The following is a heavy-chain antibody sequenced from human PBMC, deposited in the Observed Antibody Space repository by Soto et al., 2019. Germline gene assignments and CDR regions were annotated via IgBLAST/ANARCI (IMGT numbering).Heavy chain of an antibody. D-gene: IGHD3-22*01. CDR3: NRDFTVVASRPY. Sequence: GGSLRLSCTASGFTFGDYALSWFRQAPGKGLEWVGFIRSKAYGETTDYAASVRGRFTISRDDSKSIAYLQMNSLETEDTAVYYCNRDFTVVASRPYWGQGTLVTVSS. V-gene: IGHV3-49*03. J-gene: IGHJ4*02. CDR2: IRSKAYGETT. CDR1: GFTFGDYA.